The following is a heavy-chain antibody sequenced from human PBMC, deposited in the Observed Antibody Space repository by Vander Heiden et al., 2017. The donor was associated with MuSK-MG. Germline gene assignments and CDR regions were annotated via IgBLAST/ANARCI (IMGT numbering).Heavy chain of an antibody. Sequence: QVQLQQWGAGLLTPSETLSLTCAVYGGSFSGYYWSWIRQPPGKGLEWIGEINHSGSTNYNPSLKSRVTISVDTSKNQFSLKLSSVTAADTAVYYCARGVRIAAAGTHYYGMDVWGQGTTVTVSS. CDR3: ARGVRIAAAGTHYYGMDV. D-gene: IGHD6-13*01. CDR1: GGSFSGYY. V-gene: IGHV4-34*01. CDR2: INHSGST. J-gene: IGHJ6*02.